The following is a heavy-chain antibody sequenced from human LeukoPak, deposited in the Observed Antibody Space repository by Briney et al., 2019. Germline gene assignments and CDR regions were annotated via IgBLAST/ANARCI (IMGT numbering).Heavy chain of an antibody. J-gene: IGHJ3*02. CDR3: AADSGFGYILLHAFDI. D-gene: IGHD5-24*01. CDR1: EFTFTNFA. V-gene: IGHV1-58*02. Sequence: ASVKVSCKASEFTFTNFAMQWVRQARGQRLEWIGWIVAGSGNTNYAQQFQERVTITRDMSTSTVYVELSSLRSDDTAVYYCAADSGFGYILLHAFDIWGQGTTVTVSS. CDR2: IVAGSGNT.